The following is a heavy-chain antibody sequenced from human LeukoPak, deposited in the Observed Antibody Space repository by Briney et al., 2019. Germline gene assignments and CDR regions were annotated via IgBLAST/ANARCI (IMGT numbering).Heavy chain of an antibody. Sequence: QSGGSLRLSCAASGFTFSSYGMHWVRQAPGKGLEWVAVISYDGSNKYYADSVKGRFTISRDNSKNTLYLQMNSLRAEDTAVYYCAKGKRTYYYDSSGYYCDYWGQGTLVTVSS. CDR1: GFTFSSYG. CDR2: ISYDGSNK. D-gene: IGHD3-22*01. V-gene: IGHV3-30*18. J-gene: IGHJ4*02. CDR3: AKGKRTYYYDSSGYYCDY.